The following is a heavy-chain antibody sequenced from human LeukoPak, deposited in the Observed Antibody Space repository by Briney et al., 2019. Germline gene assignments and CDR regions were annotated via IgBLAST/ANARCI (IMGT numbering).Heavy chain of an antibody. D-gene: IGHD3-9*01. J-gene: IGHJ3*02. Sequence: GASVKVSCKASGYTFTGYYMHWVRQAPGQGLEWMGWINPNSGGTNYAQKFQGRVTMTRDTSISTAYMELSSLRSEDTAVYYCARDRGGYDILTHAFDIWGQGTMVTVSS. V-gene: IGHV1-2*02. CDR3: ARDRGGYDILTHAFDI. CDR1: GYTFTGYY. CDR2: INPNSGGT.